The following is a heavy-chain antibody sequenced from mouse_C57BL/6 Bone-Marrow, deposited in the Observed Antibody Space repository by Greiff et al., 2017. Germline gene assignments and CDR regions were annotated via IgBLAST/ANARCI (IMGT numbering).Heavy chain of an antibody. CDR2: ISNGGGST. Sequence: EVQLVESGGGLVQPGGSLKLSCAASGFTFSDYYMYWVRPTPEKRLEWVAYISNGGGSTYYPDTVKGRFTISRDNAKNTLYLQMSRLKSEDTAMYYCARRGTTVVATRAMDYWGQGTSVTVSS. D-gene: IGHD1-1*01. V-gene: IGHV5-12*01. CDR1: GFTFSDYY. CDR3: ARRGTTVVATRAMDY. J-gene: IGHJ4*01.